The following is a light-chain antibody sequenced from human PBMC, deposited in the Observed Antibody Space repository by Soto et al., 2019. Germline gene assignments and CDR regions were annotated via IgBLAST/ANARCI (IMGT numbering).Light chain of an antibody. J-gene: IGKJ2*01. CDR3: QQLSHYPYT. V-gene: IGKV1-9*01. CDR2: DSS. Sequence: DIQLTQSPSFLSASAEDRVTISCRASYDISSSLAWYQQEQGKPPKLLIYDSSTLQTGVPASFTGSGSGRKFTLTISGVQFGDFATYFCQQLSHYPYTFGQGTKLEI. CDR1: YDISSS.